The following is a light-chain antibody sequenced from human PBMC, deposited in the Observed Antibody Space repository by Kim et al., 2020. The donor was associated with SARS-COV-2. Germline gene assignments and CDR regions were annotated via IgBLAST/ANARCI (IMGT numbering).Light chain of an antibody. J-gene: IGKJ2*01. Sequence: DIVMTQSPLSLPVTPGEPASISCRSSQSLLHSNGYNYLDWYLQKPGQSPQLLIYLGSNRASGVPDRFSGSGSGTDFTLKISRVEAEDVGVYYGMQALQTPTCGQGTKREI. CDR2: LGS. CDR1: QSLLHSNGYNY. V-gene: IGKV2-28*01. CDR3: MQALQTPT.